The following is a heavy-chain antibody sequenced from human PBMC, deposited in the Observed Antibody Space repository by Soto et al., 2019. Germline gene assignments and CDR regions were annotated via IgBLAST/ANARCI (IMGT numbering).Heavy chain of an antibody. Sequence: GASVKVSCKAFGHTFTTYGINWVRQAPGQGLEWMGWVSPYNGDTTYAQKVQGRVTMTTDTSTRTAYLELRSLRSDDTAVYYCAREVGHMDVWGQGTTVTVSS. V-gene: IGHV1-18*04. J-gene: IGHJ6*02. CDR1: GHTFTTYG. CDR2: VSPYNGDT. CDR3: AREVGHMDV.